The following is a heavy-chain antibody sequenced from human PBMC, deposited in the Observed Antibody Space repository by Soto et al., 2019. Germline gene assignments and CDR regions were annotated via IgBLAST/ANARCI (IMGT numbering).Heavy chain of an antibody. D-gene: IGHD5-12*01. V-gene: IGHV5-10-1*01. CDR1: GYSFTSYW. CDR2: IDPSDSYT. Sequence: PGEALKTFWNGSGYSFTSYWNSRGRQMPGKGLEWMGRIDPSDSYTNYSPSFQGHVTISAAKSISTAYLQWRSLKASDTAMYYCARSLVAGYSGYDSPFDYWGQGTMVTVSS. J-gene: IGHJ4*02. CDR3: ARSLVAGYSGYDSPFDY.